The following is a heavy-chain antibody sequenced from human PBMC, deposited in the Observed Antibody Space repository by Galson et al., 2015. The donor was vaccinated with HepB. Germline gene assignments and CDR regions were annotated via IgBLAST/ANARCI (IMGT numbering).Heavy chain of an antibody. Sequence: SLRLSCAASGFTFSDYYMSWIRQAPGKGLEWVSYISSSSSYTNYADSVKGRFTISRDNAKNSLYLQMNSLRAEDTAVYYCARVNAGYGDYVGYWYFDYWGQGTLVTVSS. D-gene: IGHD4-17*01. CDR3: ARVNAGYGDYVGYWYFDY. CDR1: GFTFSDYY. V-gene: IGHV3-11*06. CDR2: ISSSSSYT. J-gene: IGHJ4*02.